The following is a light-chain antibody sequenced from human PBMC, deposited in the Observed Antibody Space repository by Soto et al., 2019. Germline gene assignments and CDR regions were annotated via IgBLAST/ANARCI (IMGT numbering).Light chain of an antibody. CDR3: QHYNSYSEA. Sequence: EIQMTQSPSTLSGSVGARVTITCRASQTISSWLAWYQQKPGKAPKLLIYKASTLKSGVPSRVSGSGSGTDFSLTISSLQPDDFATYDCQHYNSYSEAFSQGTKLELK. J-gene: IGKJ1*01. CDR2: KAS. V-gene: IGKV1-5*03. CDR1: QTISSW.